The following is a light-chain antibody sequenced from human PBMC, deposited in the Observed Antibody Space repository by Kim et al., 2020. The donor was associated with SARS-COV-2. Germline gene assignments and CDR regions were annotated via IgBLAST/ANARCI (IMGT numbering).Light chain of an antibody. V-gene: IGKV3-20*01. Sequence: LSPGERATLSCLASQSVSSNYLAWYQQKPAQAPRLLIYGASSRATGIPDRFSGSGSGTDFTLTISRLEAEDFTVYYCQQYGSSPYTFGQGTKLEIK. CDR3: QQYGSSPYT. CDR2: GAS. J-gene: IGKJ2*01. CDR1: QSVSSNY.